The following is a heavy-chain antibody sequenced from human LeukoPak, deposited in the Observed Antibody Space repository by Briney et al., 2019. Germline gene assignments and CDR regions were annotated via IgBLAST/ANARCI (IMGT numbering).Heavy chain of an antibody. V-gene: IGHV3-15*07. CDR2: IKSKTDGGTT. D-gene: IGHD2-21*02. CDR1: GFTFSNAW. Sequence: GGSLRLSCAASGFTFSNAWMNWVRQAPGKGLEWVGRIKSKTDGGTTDYAAPVKGRVTISRDDSKNTLYLQMNSLKTEDTAVYYCTTDYAEPMLAYCGGDCYSYWGQGTLVTVSS. CDR3: TTDYAEPMLAYCGGDCYSY. J-gene: IGHJ4*02.